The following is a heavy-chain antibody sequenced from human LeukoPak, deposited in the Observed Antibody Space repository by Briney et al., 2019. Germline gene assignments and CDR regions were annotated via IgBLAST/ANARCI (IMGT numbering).Heavy chain of an antibody. J-gene: IGHJ4*02. CDR3: ARLEYDFWSGYYQYFDY. CDR2: IYPGDSDT. V-gene: IGHV5-51*01. Sequence: GESLKISCKGSGYSFTSYWIGWVRQMPGKGMEWMGIIYPGDSDTRYSPSFQGQVIISADKSISTAYLQWSSLKASDTAMYYCARLEYDFWSGYYQYFDYWGQGTLVTVSS. CDR1: GYSFTSYW. D-gene: IGHD3-3*01.